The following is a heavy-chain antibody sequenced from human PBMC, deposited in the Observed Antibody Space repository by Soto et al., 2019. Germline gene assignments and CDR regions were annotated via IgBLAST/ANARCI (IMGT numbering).Heavy chain of an antibody. J-gene: IGHJ4*02. V-gene: IGHV4-61*01. Sequence: SETLSLTCSVSGASVSSGSFYWSWIRQPPGKALEWIGFIYNNETFNYNPSLKSRVTLSVDTSKHQFSLKLSSVTAADTAVYYCARVPLRYSSSHNFDSWGQGALVTVSS. D-gene: IGHD6-19*01. CDR1: GASVSSGSFY. CDR2: IYNNETF. CDR3: ARVPLRYSSSHNFDS.